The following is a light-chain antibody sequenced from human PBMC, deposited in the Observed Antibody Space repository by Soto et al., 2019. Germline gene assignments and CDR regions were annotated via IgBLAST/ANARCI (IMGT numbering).Light chain of an antibody. CDR1: QTVTVNS. Sequence: EIVLTQSPGTLSLSPGEGATLSCRASQTVTVNSLAWYQQTPGQTPRLLIYAASTRATGIPDRFNGSGSGTDFVLTISRLQPDDFAMYDCQQYGDSPFPFGPVTKVDIK. J-gene: IGKJ3*01. CDR3: QQYGDSPFP. V-gene: IGKV3-20*01. CDR2: AAS.